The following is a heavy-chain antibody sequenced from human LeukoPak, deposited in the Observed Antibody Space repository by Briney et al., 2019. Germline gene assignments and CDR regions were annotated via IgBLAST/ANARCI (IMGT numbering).Heavy chain of an antibody. CDR3: AKNRDYYTTHDY. J-gene: IGHJ4*02. CDR2: ISGSGGST. Sequence: GGSLRLSCAASGFTFSSYAMSWVRQAPGKGLEWVSAISGSGGSTYYADSVKGRFTTSRDNSKNTLYLQMNSLRAEDTAVYYCAKNRDYYTTHDYWGQGTLVTVSS. V-gene: IGHV3-23*01. CDR1: GFTFSSYA. D-gene: IGHD3-22*01.